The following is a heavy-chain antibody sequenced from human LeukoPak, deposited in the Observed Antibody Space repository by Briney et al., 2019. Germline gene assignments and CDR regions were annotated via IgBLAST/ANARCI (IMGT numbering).Heavy chain of an antibody. Sequence: ASVKVSCKASGYTFTGYYMHWVRQAPGQGLEWMGWINPNSGGTNYAQRFQGRVTMTRDTSISTAYMELSRLRSDDTAVYYCARESTLLWFGELSPNWFDPWGQGTLVTVSS. CDR2: INPNSGGT. V-gene: IGHV1-2*02. J-gene: IGHJ5*02. D-gene: IGHD3-10*01. CDR3: ARESTLLWFGELSPNWFDP. CDR1: GYTFTGYY.